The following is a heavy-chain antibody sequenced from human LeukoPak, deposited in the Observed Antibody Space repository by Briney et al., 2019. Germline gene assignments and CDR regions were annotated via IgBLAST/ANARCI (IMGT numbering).Heavy chain of an antibody. V-gene: IGHV3-43*02. CDR3: AKDNWVATRGHYGFDS. D-gene: IGHD5-12*01. CDR1: GFTFDDFA. Sequence: PGGFLRLSCAASGFTFDDFAMHWVRQAPGKGLECVSLISGDGGSTYHADSVKGRFSISRDNSKNSLYLQMNSLRVEDTALYYCAKDNWVATRGHYGFDSWGQGTLVTVSS. CDR2: ISGDGGST. J-gene: IGHJ4*02.